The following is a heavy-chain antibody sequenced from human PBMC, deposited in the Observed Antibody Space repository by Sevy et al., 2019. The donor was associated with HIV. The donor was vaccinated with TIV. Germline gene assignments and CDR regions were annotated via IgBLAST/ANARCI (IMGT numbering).Heavy chain of an antibody. J-gene: IGHJ6*03. CDR1: GFTFSSYS. Sequence: GGSLRLSCAASGFTFSSYSMNWVRQAPGKGLEWVSYISSSSSTIYYEDSVKGRFTISRDNAKNSLYLQMNSLRAEDTAVYYCARGGRYCSSTSCLYSYYYYYYMDVWGKGTTVTVSS. D-gene: IGHD2-2*01. CDR3: ARGGRYCSSTSCLYSYYYYYYMDV. V-gene: IGHV3-48*01. CDR2: ISSSSSTI.